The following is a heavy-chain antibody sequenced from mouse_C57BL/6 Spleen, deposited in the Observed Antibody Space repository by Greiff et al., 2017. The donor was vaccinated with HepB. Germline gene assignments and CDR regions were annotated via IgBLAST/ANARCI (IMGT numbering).Heavy chain of an antibody. J-gene: IGHJ4*01. CDR3: ARKGLLLNAMDY. CDR1: GYAFTNYL. CDR2: INPGSGGT. Sequence: VQLQQSGAELVRPGTSVKVSCKASGYAFTNYLIEWVKQRPGQGLEWIGVINPGSGGTNYNEKFKGKATLTADKSSSTAYMQLSSLTSEDSAVYFGARKGLLLNAMDYWGQGTSVTVSS. D-gene: IGHD1-1*01. V-gene: IGHV1-54*01.